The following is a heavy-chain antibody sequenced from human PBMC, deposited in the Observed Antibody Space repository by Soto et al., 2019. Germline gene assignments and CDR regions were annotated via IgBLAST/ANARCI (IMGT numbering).Heavy chain of an antibody. D-gene: IGHD3-16*01. CDR2: INAGNGNT. J-gene: IGHJ6*02. CDR3: ERDLSGWGMTTGHSGVDV. Sequence: QVRLVQSGTEVKKPGASVMVSCKATGYTFANYAIHWVRQAPGQDFEWLGWINAGNGNTRNSQKFQGRVTFTIDTSATTAHMEVGSLRFEDTAVYYCERDLSGWGMTTGHSGVDVWGQGATVIASS. CDR1: GYTFANYA. V-gene: IGHV1-3*01.